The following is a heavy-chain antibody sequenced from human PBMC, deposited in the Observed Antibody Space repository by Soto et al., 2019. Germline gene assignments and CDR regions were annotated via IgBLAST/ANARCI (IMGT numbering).Heavy chain of an antibody. D-gene: IGHD1-26*01. CDR1: GFTFNSYG. CDR3: AKDGGSHGGWELLFDY. J-gene: IGHJ4*02. CDR2: ISYDGSNK. Sequence: QVQLVESGGGVVQPGRSLRLSCAASGFTFNSYGMHWVRQAPGKGLEWVAVISYDGSNKYYADSVKGRFTISRDNSKNTLYLQMNSLRAEDTAVYYCAKDGGSHGGWELLFDYWGQGTLVTVSS. V-gene: IGHV3-30*18.